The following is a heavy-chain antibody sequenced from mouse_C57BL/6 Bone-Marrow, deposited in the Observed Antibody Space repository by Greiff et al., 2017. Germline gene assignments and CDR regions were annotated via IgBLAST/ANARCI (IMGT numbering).Heavy chain of an antibody. CDR3: ARYDYYAMDY. Sequence: QVQLQQPGAELVKPGASVKLSCKASGYTFTSYWMHWVKQRPGRGLEWIGRTDPNSGGTKYNEKFKSKATLTVDKPSSTAYMQLSSLTSEDSAVYYCARYDYYAMDYWGQGTSVTVSS. J-gene: IGHJ4*01. CDR1: GYTFTSYW. V-gene: IGHV1-72*01. CDR2: TDPNSGGT.